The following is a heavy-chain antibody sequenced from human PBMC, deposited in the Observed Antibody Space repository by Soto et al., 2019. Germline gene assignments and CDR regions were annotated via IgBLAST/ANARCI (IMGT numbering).Heavy chain of an antibody. CDR3: ARDNSSSWYGQTNWFDP. J-gene: IGHJ5*02. V-gene: IGHV3-33*01. CDR1: GFTFSSYG. CDR2: IWYDGSNK. Sequence: QVQLVESGGGVVQPGRSLRLSCAASGFTFSSYGMHWVRQVPGKGLEWVAVIWYDGSNKYYADSVKGRFTISRDNSKNTLYLQMNSLRAEDTAVYYCARDNSSSWYGQTNWFDPWGQGTLVTVSS. D-gene: IGHD6-13*01.